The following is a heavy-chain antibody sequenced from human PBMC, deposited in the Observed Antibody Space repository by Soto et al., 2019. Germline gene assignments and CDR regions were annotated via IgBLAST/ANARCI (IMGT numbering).Heavy chain of an antibody. CDR1: GFLFSSSG. J-gene: IGHJ4*02. D-gene: IGHD4-17*01. CDR3: ARGREGVYGDYFRSYFDY. Sequence: QVQLVESGGGVVQPGRSLRLSCAASGFLFSSSGMHWVRQAPCKGLECVAIIWHDGSKTQYADSVKGRFIISRDNSNNTLYLQMSGLRAEDTAIYYCARGREGVYGDYFRSYFDYWGQGTLVTVSS. V-gene: IGHV3-33*01. CDR2: IWHDGSKT.